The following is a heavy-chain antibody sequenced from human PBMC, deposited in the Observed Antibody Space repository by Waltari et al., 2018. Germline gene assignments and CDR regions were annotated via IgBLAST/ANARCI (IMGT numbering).Heavy chain of an antibody. J-gene: IGHJ4*02. Sequence: EVQLVESGGGLIQPGGSLRLSCAASGFTVSSNYMSWVSQAPGKGLEWVSFIYSCGSTYYADSVNGRFTISRDNSKNPLYLQMNSLRAEDTAVYYCARRYCSGGSCYVDYWGQGTLVTVSS. CDR2: IYSCGST. CDR3: ARRYCSGGSCYVDY. CDR1: GFTVSSNY. D-gene: IGHD2-15*01. V-gene: IGHV3-53*01.